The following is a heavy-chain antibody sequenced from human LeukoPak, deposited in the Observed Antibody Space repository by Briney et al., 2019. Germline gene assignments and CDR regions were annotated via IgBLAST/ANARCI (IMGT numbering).Heavy chain of an antibody. D-gene: IGHD6-13*01. Sequence: ASVKVSCKASGYTFTGYYMHWVRQAPGQGLEWMGWINPNSGGTNYAQKFQGRVTMTRDTSISTAYMELRSLRSDDTAVYYCARNAGYSSSWFDYWGQGTLVTVSS. V-gene: IGHV1-2*02. J-gene: IGHJ4*02. CDR3: ARNAGYSSSWFDY. CDR1: GYTFTGYY. CDR2: INPNSGGT.